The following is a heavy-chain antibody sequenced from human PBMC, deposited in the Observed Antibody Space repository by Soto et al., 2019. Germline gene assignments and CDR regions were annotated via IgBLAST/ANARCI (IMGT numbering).Heavy chain of an antibody. Sequence: ASVKVSCKVSGYTLTELSMHWVRQAPGKGLEWMGGFDPEDGETIYAQKFQGRVTMTEDTSTDTAYMELSSLRSEDTAVYYCATGLPTTVTTRTFXYWGQGTLVTVSS. D-gene: IGHD4-17*01. J-gene: IGHJ4*02. CDR3: ATGLPTTVTTRTFXY. CDR1: GYTLTELS. V-gene: IGHV1-24*01. CDR2: FDPEDGET.